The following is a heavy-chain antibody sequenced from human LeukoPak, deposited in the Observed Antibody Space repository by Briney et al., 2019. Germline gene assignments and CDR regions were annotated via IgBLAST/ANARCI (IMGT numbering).Heavy chain of an antibody. CDR2: ISGGGSRT. Sequence: GGSLRLSCAASGFPFSSYAMTWVRQAPGKGLEWASAISGGGSRTYYADSVKGRFTISRDSSKDTLYLQMNSLRAEDTAAYYCAKDMGGNYFRGLDYWGHGTLVTVSS. J-gene: IGHJ4*01. D-gene: IGHD1-26*01. V-gene: IGHV3-23*01. CDR1: GFPFSSYA. CDR3: AKDMGGNYFRGLDY.